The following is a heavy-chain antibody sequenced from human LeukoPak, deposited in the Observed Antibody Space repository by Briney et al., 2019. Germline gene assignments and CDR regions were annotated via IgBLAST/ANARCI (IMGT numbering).Heavy chain of an antibody. CDR2: FYASGTT. D-gene: IGHD2-21*01. Sequence: SATLSLTCNVFGVSISNYFWSWLRQPAGKGLEWIGRFYASGTTYYNPSLRSRVTLSMDTSKNHFSLKLTSVTAADTAVHYCARTHCGGGSCDTFDPWGQGTLVTVS. J-gene: IGHJ5*02. CDR3: ARTHCGGGSCDTFDP. CDR1: GVSISNYF. V-gene: IGHV4-4*07.